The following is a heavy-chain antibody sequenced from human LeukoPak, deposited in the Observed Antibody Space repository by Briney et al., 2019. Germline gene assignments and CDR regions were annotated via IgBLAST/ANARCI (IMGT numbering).Heavy chain of an antibody. CDR3: ARRWPHSSGYYLFDY. V-gene: IGHV1-69*05. CDR2: IIPIFGAT. D-gene: IGHD3-22*01. CDR1: GGTFSSHG. Sequence: ASVKVSCKASGGTFSSHGFSWVRQAPGQGLEWMGGIIPIFGATNYAPKFQGRVTITTDDSTGAGYMELSSLRPDDTAVYYCARRWPHSSGYYLFDYWGQGTLVTVSS. J-gene: IGHJ4*02.